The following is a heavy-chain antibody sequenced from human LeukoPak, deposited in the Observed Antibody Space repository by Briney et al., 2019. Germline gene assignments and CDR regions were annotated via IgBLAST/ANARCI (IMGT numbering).Heavy chain of an antibody. CDR1: GFTFSSYA. J-gene: IGHJ6*02. V-gene: IGHV3-7*01. D-gene: IGHD3-10*01. Sequence: PGGSLRLSCAASGFTFSSYAMSWVRQAPGKGLEWVANIKQDGSEKYYVDCVKGRFTISRDNAKNSLYLQMNSLRAEDTAVYYCARARRWITMVRGEYWDVWGQGTTVTVSS. CDR3: ARARRWITMVRGEYWDV. CDR2: IKQDGSEK.